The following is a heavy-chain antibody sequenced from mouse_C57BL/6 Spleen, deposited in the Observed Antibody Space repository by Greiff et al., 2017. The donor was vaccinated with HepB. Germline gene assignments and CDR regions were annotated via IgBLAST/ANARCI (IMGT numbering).Heavy chain of an antibody. CDR3: ARSAWFAY. CDR1: GFTFSDYG. V-gene: IGHV5-17*01. Sequence: EVNLVESGGGLVKPGGSLKLSCAASGFTFSDYGMHLVRQAPGKGLEWVAYISSGSSTIYYADTVKGRFTISRDNAKNTLFLQMTSLRSEDTAMYYWARSAWFAYWGQGTLVTVSA. CDR2: ISSGSSTI. J-gene: IGHJ3*01.